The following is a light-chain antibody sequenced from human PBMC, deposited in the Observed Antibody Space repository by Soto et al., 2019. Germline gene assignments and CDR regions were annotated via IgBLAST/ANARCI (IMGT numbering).Light chain of an antibody. J-gene: IGKJ1*01. Sequence: DIQMTQSPSTLSASVGDRVTITCRASQSISSWLAWYQQKPGKAPKLLIYKASSLESGVPSRFSGSGSGTEFTLTISSLQPDDFATYYGQQYDLYPWTFGQGTKVEI. V-gene: IGKV1-5*03. CDR2: KAS. CDR1: QSISSW. CDR3: QQYDLYPWT.